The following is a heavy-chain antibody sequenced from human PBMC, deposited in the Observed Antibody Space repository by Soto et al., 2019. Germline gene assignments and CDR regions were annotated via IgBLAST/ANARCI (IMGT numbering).Heavy chain of an antibody. Sequence: PGGSLRLSCAASGFTFSSYSMNWVRQAPGKGLEWVSGISWNSGSIGYADSVKGRFIISRDNAKNSVYLQMNNLRPEDTAFYFCAKVSTTHTFGPLDPWGQGTLVTVSS. V-gene: IGHV3-9*01. CDR1: GFTFSSYS. J-gene: IGHJ5*02. D-gene: IGHD1-1*01. CDR2: ISWNSGSI. CDR3: AKVSTTHTFGPLDP.